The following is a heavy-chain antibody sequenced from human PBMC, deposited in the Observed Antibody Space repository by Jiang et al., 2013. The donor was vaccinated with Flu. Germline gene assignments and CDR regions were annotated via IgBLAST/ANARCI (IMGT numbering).Heavy chain of an antibody. CDR2: IWYDGSNK. V-gene: IGHV3-33*01. D-gene: IGHD2-15*01. CDR1: GFTFSSYG. J-gene: IGHJ5*02. CDR3: ARPGSAKTEGEVVVAATGSWFDP. Sequence: VQLLESGGGVVQPGRSLRLSCAASGFTFSSYGMHWVRQAPGKGLEWVAVIWYDGSNKYYADSVKGRFTISRDNSKNTLYLQMNSLRAEDTAVYYCARPGSAKTEGEVVVAATGSWFDPWGQGTLVTVSS.